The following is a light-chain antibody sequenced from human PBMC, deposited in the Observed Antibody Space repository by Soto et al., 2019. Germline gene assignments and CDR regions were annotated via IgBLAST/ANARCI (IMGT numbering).Light chain of an antibody. CDR1: QSISSY. CDR3: QQSYSTPWT. V-gene: IGKV1-39*01. J-gene: IGKJ1*01. Sequence: DIQMTQSPSTLSASVGDRVTITCRASQSISSYLNWYQQKPGKAPKLLIYAASSLQSGVPSRFSGSGSGTGFTLTISSLQPEDVATYYCQQSYSTPWTFGQGSKVDIK. CDR2: AAS.